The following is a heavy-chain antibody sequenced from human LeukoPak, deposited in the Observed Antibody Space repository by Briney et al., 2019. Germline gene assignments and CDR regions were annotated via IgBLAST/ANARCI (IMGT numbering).Heavy chain of an antibody. V-gene: IGHV4-39*01. CDR3: ATPGGGDLSPHFDY. J-gene: IGHJ4*02. CDR1: GGSMSSSSEY. D-gene: IGHD3-16*01. Sequence: SKTLSLTCTVSGGSMSSSSEYWGWIRQPPGKSLEWIASVYYSVNTYHNPSLKSRVTISLDTSKNQLSLKLRSVTAADTAVYYCATPGGGDLSPHFDYWGQGILVTVSS. CDR2: VYYSVNT.